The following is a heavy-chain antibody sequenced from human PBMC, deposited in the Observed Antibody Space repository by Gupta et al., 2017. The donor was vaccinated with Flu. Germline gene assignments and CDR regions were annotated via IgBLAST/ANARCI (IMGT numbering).Heavy chain of an antibody. CDR1: GGSFSGYS. V-gene: IGHV4-34*01. Sequence: QVQLQQWGAGLLKPSETLSLTCAVYGGSFSGYSWSWIRQPPGKGLEWIGEINHSGSTNYNPSLKSRVTISVDTSKNQFSLKLSSVTAADTAVYYCARGTGHTIFGVVQYYYYYMDVWGKGTTVTVSS. D-gene: IGHD3-3*01. J-gene: IGHJ6*03. CDR3: ARGTGHTIFGVVQYYYYYMDV. CDR2: INHSGST.